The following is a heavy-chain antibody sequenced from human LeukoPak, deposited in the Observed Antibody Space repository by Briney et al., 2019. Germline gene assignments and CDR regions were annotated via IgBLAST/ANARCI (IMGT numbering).Heavy chain of an antibody. CDR1: GGTFSSYA. CDR3: ARDPTRPGLRFLEWFPHAFDI. Sequence: ASVKVSCKASGGTFSSYAISWVRQAPGQGLEWMGGIIPIFGTANYAQKFQGRVTITADESTSTAYIELSSLRSEDTAVYCCARDPTRPGLRFLEWFPHAFDIWGQGTMVTVSS. V-gene: IGHV1-69*13. J-gene: IGHJ3*02. CDR2: IIPIFGTA. D-gene: IGHD3-3*01.